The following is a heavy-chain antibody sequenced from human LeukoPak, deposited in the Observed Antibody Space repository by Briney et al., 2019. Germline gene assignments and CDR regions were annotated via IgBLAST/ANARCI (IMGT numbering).Heavy chain of an antibody. CDR2: INHSGST. CDR1: GGSISSYY. D-gene: IGHD5-12*01. CDR3: ATLTDVDIVATIIPAKDY. Sequence: PSETLSLTCTASGGSISSYYWSWIRQPPGKGLEWIGEINHSGSTNYNPSLKSRVTISVDTSKNQFSLKLSSVTAADTAVYYCATLTDVDIVATIIPAKDYWGQGTLVTVSS. J-gene: IGHJ4*02. V-gene: IGHV4-34*01.